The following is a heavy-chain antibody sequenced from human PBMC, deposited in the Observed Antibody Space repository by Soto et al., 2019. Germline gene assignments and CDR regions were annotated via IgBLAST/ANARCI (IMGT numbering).Heavy chain of an antibody. D-gene: IGHD6-13*01. CDR2: VSGSGRNT. Sequence: PGGSLRLSCATSGFTFNNNGMSWVRQAPGKGLDWVSGVSGSGRNTYYADSVKGRFTVSRDNSKNTLFLQMNSLRAEDTAIYYCAKNGLSSWPSAIDSWGQGTLVTVSS. J-gene: IGHJ4*02. V-gene: IGHV3-23*01. CDR1: GFTFNNNG. CDR3: AKNGLSSWPSAIDS.